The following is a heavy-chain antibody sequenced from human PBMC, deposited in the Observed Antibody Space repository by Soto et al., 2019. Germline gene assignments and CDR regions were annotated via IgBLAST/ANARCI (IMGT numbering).Heavy chain of an antibody. CDR2: IYDSGST. CDR3: ARGPSADKVDY. J-gene: IGHJ4*02. Sequence: QVRLQESGPGLVEPSQTLSLTCTVSGGSISRGNYYWSWIRQSPGEGLEWIGHIYDSGSTYNNPSLKSRVTISADTSKNEFSLKLSSETAADTAVYYCARGPSADKVDYWGQGTLVTVSS. CDR1: GGSISRGNYY. D-gene: IGHD3-3*01. V-gene: IGHV4-30-4*01.